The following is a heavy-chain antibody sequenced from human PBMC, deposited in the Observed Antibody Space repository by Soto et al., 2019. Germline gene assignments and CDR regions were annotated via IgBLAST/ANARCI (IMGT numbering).Heavy chain of an antibody. CDR1: GFTFSNYA. D-gene: IGHD3-16*01. V-gene: IGHV3-23*01. Sequence: EVQLLDSGGGLVQPGGSLRLSCAASGFTFSNYAMTWVRQGPGKGLEWVSGISGSGGRSYYADSVKGRFTISRDNSKNTLYLQMNSLRAEYTAVYYCAKAYFVWSSEQPYYFDYWGQGTLVTVSS. J-gene: IGHJ4*02. CDR3: AKAYFVWSSEQPYYFDY. CDR2: ISGSGGRS.